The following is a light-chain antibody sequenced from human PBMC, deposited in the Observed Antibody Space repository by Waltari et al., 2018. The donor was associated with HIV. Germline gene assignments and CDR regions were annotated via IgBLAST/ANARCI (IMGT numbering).Light chain of an antibody. CDR2: WAS. J-gene: IGKJ2*01. CDR3: QQYYSTPLPKYT. V-gene: IGKV4-1*01. Sequence: DIVMTQSPDSLAVSLGERATINCKSSQSVLYSSNNKNYLAWYQQKPGQPPKLLIYWASTRESGVPDRFSGSGSGTDFTLTISSLQAEDVAVYYCQQYYSTPLPKYTFGQGTKLEIK. CDR1: QSVLYSSNNKNY.